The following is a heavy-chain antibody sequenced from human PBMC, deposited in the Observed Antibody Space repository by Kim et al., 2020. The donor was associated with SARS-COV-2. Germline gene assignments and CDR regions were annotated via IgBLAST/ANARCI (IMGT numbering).Heavy chain of an antibody. Sequence: ASVKVSCKVSGYTLTELSMHWVRQAPGKGLEWMGGFDPEDGETIYAQKFQGRVTMTEDTSTDTAYMELSSLRSEDTAVYYCATGEPHEVVPAAIRYYYYGMDVWGQGTTVTVSS. J-gene: IGHJ6*02. CDR1: GYTLTELS. CDR2: FDPEDGET. CDR3: ATGEPHEVVPAAIRYYYYGMDV. D-gene: IGHD2-2*01. V-gene: IGHV1-24*01.